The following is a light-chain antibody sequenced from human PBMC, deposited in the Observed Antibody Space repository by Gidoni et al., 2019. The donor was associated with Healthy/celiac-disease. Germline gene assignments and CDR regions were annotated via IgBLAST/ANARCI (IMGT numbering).Light chain of an antibody. Sequence: QSVLTPPPSVSAAPVQSVTISCTGRSSNIGAGYDVHWYQQLPGTAPKLLIYGNSNRPSGVPDRFSGSKSGTSASLAITGLQAEDEADYYCQSYDSSLSGFRVFGTGTKVTVL. CDR2: GNS. J-gene: IGLJ1*01. CDR1: SSNIGAGYD. V-gene: IGLV1-40*01. CDR3: QSYDSSLSGFRV.